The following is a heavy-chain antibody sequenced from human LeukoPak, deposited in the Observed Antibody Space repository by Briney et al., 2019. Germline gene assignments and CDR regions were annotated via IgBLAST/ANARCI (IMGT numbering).Heavy chain of an antibody. V-gene: IGHV1-69*13. D-gene: IGHD6-19*01. CDR1: GGTFISYA. J-gene: IGHJ6*02. CDR3: ARDRGSGYYYYGMDV. CDR2: IIPIFGTA. Sequence: SVKVSCKASGGTFISYAISWVRQAPGQGLEWMGGIIPIFGTANYAQKFQGRVTITADESTSTAYMELSSLRSEDTAVYYCARDRGSGYYYYGMDVWGQGTTVTVS.